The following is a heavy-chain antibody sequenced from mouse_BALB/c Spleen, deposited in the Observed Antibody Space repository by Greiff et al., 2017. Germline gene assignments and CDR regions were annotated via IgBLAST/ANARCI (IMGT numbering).Heavy chain of an antibody. J-gene: IGHJ2*01. Sequence: VQLQQSGPELVKPGASVKISCKASGYAFSSSWMNWVKQRPGQGLEWIGRIYPGDGDTNYNGKFKGKATLTADKSSSTAYMQLSSLTSVDSAVYFCARASLPYYFDYWGQGTTLTVSS. V-gene: IGHV1-82*01. CDR2: IYPGDGDT. CDR1: GYAFSSSW. D-gene: IGHD5-5*01. CDR3: ARASLPYYFDY.